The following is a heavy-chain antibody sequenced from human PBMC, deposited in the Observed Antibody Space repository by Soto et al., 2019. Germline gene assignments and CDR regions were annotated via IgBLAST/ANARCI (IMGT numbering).Heavy chain of an antibody. D-gene: IGHD3-16*01. Sequence: QVQLVQSGAEVRKPGASVKVSCKPSGYTFTTYHVTWVRQAPGQGLEWMGRISGYNGNTNYAQRLQGRVTMTTDTSTSTAYVELRSLRSDERAVYYCARARDVYDRRVDCWGQGILVNVSS. CDR3: ARARDVYDRRVDC. CDR1: GYTFTTYH. CDR2: ISGYNGNT. J-gene: IGHJ4*02. V-gene: IGHV1-18*04.